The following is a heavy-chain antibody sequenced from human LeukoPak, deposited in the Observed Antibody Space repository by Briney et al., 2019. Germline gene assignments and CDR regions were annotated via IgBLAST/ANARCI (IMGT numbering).Heavy chain of an antibody. J-gene: IGHJ4*02. Sequence: PSQTLSLTCTVSGGSISSGSYYWSWIRQPAGKGLEWIGRIYTSGSTNYNPSLKSRVTISVDTSKNQFSLKLGSVTAADTAVYYCARVREPFVDTAMVTPQYWGQGTLVTVSS. CDR1: GGSISSGSYY. CDR2: IYTSGST. CDR3: ARVREPFVDTAMVTPQY. V-gene: IGHV4-61*02. D-gene: IGHD5-18*01.